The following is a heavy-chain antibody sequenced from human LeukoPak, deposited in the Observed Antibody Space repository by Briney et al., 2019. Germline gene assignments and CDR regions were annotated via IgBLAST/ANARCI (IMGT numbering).Heavy chain of an antibody. V-gene: IGHV4-61*02. D-gene: IGHD6-13*01. J-gene: IGHJ6*03. Sequence: PSETLSLTCTVSGGSISSGSYYWSWIRQPAGKGLAWIGRIYTSGSTNYNPSLKSRVTISVDTSKNQFSLKLSSVTAADTAVYYCASLIAAAYHYYYMDVWGKGTTVTVSS. CDR1: GGSISSGSYY. CDR2: IYTSGST. CDR3: ASLIAAAYHYYYMDV.